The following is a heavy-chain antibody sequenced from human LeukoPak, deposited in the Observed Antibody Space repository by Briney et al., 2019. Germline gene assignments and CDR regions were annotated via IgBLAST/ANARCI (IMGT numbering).Heavy chain of an antibody. CDR2: IYPGDSDT. CDR3: ARHEGYYGSGSYYNVDP. Sequence: GESLKISCSGSGYTFTNYWIGWVRQMPGKGLEWMGNIYPGDSDTRYSPSFEGHVTISADKSISTAYLQWSSLKASDTAMYYCARHEGYYGSGSYYNVDPWGQGTLVTVCS. D-gene: IGHD3-10*01. V-gene: IGHV5-51*01. J-gene: IGHJ5*02. CDR1: GYTFTNYW.